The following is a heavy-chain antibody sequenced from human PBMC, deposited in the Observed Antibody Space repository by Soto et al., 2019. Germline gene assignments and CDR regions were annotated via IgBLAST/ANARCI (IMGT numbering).Heavy chain of an antibody. J-gene: IGHJ6*02. Sequence: GGSLRLSCAASGFTVSSNYMSWVRQAPGKGLEWVSVIYSGGSTYYADSVKGRFTISRDNYKNTLFLQMNSLRAEDTAVYYCAANSGWYGYYYYGMDVWGQGTTVTVSS. CDR2: IYSGGST. CDR1: GFTVSSNY. CDR3: AANSGWYGYYYYGMDV. D-gene: IGHD6-19*01. V-gene: IGHV3-53*01.